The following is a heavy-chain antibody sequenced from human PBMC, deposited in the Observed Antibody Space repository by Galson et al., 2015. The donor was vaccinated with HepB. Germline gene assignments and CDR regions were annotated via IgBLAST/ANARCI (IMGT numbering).Heavy chain of an antibody. D-gene: IGHD4-11*01. J-gene: IGHJ6*03. CDR2: IFPGDSDT. CDR3: ATRSTRGDFYYYMDV. V-gene: IGHV5-51*01. CDR1: GYSFATYW. Sequence: QSGAEVKTPGESLKISCKGSGYSFATYWITWVRQMPGKGLEWMGVIFPGDSDTRYSPSFEGQVTISADKSISTAYLQWSSPQDADTAIYYCATRSTRGDFYYYMDVCGKGTTVTVSS.